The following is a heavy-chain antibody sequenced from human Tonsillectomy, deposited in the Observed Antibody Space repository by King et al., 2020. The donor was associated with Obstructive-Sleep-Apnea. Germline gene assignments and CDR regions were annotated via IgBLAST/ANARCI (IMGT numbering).Heavy chain of an antibody. CDR1: GFTFDDYG. CDR3: ASDAVGATWAPQPPDY. CDR2: INWYGGST. D-gene: IGHD1-26*01. Sequence: VQLVQSGGGVVRPGGSLRLSCAASGFTFDDYGMSWVRQAPGKGLEWGSGINWYGGSTGYADSVKGRVPISSDKAKNSLYLQMNSLRAEDTALYHCASDAVGATWAPQPPDYWGQGTLVTVSS. J-gene: IGHJ4*02. V-gene: IGHV3-20*01.